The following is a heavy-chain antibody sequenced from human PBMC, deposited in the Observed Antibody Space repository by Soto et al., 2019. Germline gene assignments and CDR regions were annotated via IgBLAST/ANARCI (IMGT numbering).Heavy chain of an antibody. Sequence: QVQLVQSGAEVKKPGAAVKVVCKASGYTFTSYAMHWVRQAPGQRLEWMGWINAGNSHTKYSQKFQGRVTITRDTSASTAYMELSSLRSEDTAVYSCVRDVGGADYLGQGNLVTFSS. J-gene: IGHJ4*02. CDR3: VRDVGGADY. V-gene: IGHV1-3*01. D-gene: IGHD2-15*01. CDR1: GYTFTSYA. CDR2: INAGNSHT.